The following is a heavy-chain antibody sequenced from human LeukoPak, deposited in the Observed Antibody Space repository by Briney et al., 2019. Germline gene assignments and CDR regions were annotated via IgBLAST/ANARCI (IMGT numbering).Heavy chain of an antibody. CDR2: ISYDGSNK. V-gene: IGHV3-30-3*01. Sequence: GGSLRLSCAASGFTFNYAWMSWVRQVPGKGLEWVAVISYDGSNKYYADSVKGRFTISRDNSKNTLYLQMNSLRAGDTAVYYCARDPTYYYDSSGSLFDYWGQGTLVTVSS. J-gene: IGHJ4*02. CDR3: ARDPTYYYDSSGSLFDY. D-gene: IGHD3-22*01. CDR1: GFTFNYAW.